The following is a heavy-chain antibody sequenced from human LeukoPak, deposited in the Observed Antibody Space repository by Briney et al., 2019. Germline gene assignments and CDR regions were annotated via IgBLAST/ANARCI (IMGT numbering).Heavy chain of an antibody. Sequence: SETLSLTCTVSGGSISSYYWSWIRQPPGKGLEWIGYIYYSGSTNYNPSLKSRVTISVDTSKNQFSLKLSSVTAADTAVYYCASGGYDSSGSYFDYWGQGTLVTVSS. D-gene: IGHD3-22*01. CDR1: GGSISSYY. J-gene: IGHJ4*02. CDR3: ASGGYDSSGSYFDY. CDR2: IYYSGST. V-gene: IGHV4-59*12.